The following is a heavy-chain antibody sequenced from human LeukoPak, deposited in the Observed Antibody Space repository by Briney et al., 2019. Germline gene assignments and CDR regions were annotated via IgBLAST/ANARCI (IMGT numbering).Heavy chain of an antibody. D-gene: IGHD4-17*01. J-gene: IGHJ4*02. CDR3: ARDPPLYGDYDGY. Sequence: SETLSLTCAVSGGSISSGGYSWSWIRQPPGTGLEWIGYIYHSGSTYYNPSLKSRVTISVDTSKNQFSLKLSSVTAADTAVYYCARDPPLYGDYDGYWGQGTLVTVSS. V-gene: IGHV4-30-2*01. CDR2: IYHSGST. CDR1: GGSISSGGYS.